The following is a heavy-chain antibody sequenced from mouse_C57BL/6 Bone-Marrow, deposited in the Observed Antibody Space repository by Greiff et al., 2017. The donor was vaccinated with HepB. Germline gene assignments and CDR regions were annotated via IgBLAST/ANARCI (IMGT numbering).Heavy chain of an antibody. J-gene: IGHJ1*03. D-gene: IGHD1-1*01. V-gene: IGHV7-1*01. CDR1: GFTFSDFY. CDR3: ARDGGYGSKDWYFDV. Sequence: EVMLVESGGGLVQSGRSLRLSCATSGFTFSDFYMEWVRQAPGKGLEWIAASRNKANDYTTEYSASVKGRFIVSRDTSQSILYLQMNALRAEDTAMYYCARDGGYGSKDWYFDVWGTGTTVTVSS. CDR2: SRNKANDYTT.